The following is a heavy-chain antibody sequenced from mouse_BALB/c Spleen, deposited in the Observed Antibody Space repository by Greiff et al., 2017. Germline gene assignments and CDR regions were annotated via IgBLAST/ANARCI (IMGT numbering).Heavy chain of an antibody. CDR3: AREGATMITAYYFDY. CDR2: ISSGGST. Sequence: DVMLVESGGGLVKPGGSLKLSCAASGFTFSSYAMSWVRQTPEKRLEWVASISSGGSTYYPDSVKGRFTISRDNARNILYLQMSSLRSEDTAMYYCAREGATMITAYYFDYWGQGTTLTVSS. V-gene: IGHV5-6-5*01. D-gene: IGHD2-4*01. CDR1: GFTFSSYA. J-gene: IGHJ2*01.